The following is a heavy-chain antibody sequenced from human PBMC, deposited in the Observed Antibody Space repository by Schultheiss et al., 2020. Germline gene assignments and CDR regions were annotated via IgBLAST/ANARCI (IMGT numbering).Heavy chain of an antibody. D-gene: IGHD6-13*01. J-gene: IGHJ4*02. Sequence: GGSLRLSCAASGFTFSSYGMHWVRQAPGKGLEWVAVIWYDGSNKYYADSVKGRFTISRDNSKNTLYLQMNSLRAEDTAVYYCARVGSSSWSSVFLDYWGQGTLVTVSS. CDR3: ARVGSSSWSSVFLDY. CDR2: IWYDGSNK. V-gene: IGHV3-33*01. CDR1: GFTFSSYG.